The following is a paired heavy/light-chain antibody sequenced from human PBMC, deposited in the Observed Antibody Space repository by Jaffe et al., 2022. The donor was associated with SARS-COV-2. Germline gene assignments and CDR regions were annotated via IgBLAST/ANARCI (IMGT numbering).Light chain of an antibody. J-gene: IGLJ3*02. CDR1: SGSVSTAFY. CDR2: GTN. V-gene: IGLV8-61*01. CDR3: VLFMGSGIWV. Sequence: QTVVTQEPSFSVSPGGTVTLTCGLISGSVSTAFYPSWYRQTPGQAPRTLIYGTNIRSSGVPGRFSGSILGNKAALTITGAQAEDESEYYCVLFMGSGIWVFGGGTKLTVL.
Heavy chain of an antibody. J-gene: IGHJ4*02. CDR3: ARFERDYYSFDY. V-gene: IGHV4-39*01. D-gene: IGHD3-10*01. CDR2: IYYSGTT. CDR1: GVSISSGSYY. Sequence: QLQLQESGPGLVKPSETLSLTCIVSGVSISSGSYYWGWIRQPPGKGLEWIGSIYYSGTTYYNPSRVTISVDTSKNQFSLRLNSVTAADTAVYYCARFERDYYSFDYWGQGTLVTVSS.